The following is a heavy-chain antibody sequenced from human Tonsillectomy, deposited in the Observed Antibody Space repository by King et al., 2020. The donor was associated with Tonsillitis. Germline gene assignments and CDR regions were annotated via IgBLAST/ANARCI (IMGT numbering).Heavy chain of an antibody. CDR3: ARVTIFGGDPYYYYMDV. CDR1: GGSMSSYY. CDR2: VYYSGST. Sequence: VPLQESGPGLVEPSETLSLTCSVSGGSMSSYYWSWIRPPPGKGLEWIGYVYYSGSTNYNPSLKSRVTISVDTSKSQFSLKLSSVTAADTAVYYCARVTIFGGDPYYYYMDVWGKGTTVIVSS. J-gene: IGHJ6*03. V-gene: IGHV4-59*01. D-gene: IGHD3-3*01.